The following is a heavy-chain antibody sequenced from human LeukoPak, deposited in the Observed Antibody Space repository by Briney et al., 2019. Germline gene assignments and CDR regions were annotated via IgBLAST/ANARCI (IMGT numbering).Heavy chain of an antibody. CDR3: AKLRGRITIFGVVPQGYYYMDV. CDR1: GFTFSNYG. D-gene: IGHD3-3*01. V-gene: IGHV3-23*01. CDR2: VSGGGGNT. Sequence: GGSLRLSCAAAGFTFSNYGLSWVRQAPGKGLEWVSAVSGGGGNTYYADSVKGRFTISRDNSKNTLYLQMNSLRAEDTAVYYCAKLRGRITIFGVVPQGYYYMDVWGKGTTVTVSS. J-gene: IGHJ6*03.